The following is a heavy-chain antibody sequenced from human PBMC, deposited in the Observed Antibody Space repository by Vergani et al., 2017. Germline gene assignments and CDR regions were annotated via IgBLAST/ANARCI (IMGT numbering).Heavy chain of an antibody. Sequence: EVQLVQSGAEVKKPGARMKISCKVSGYTFTDHYMHWVKQAPGKGLEWMGLVDPEDGETIYAEKFKGRVTIAADTSTDTAHLELSSLRSEDTAVSYCATPQTVTTGGMEVWGQGTTVIVSS. V-gene: IGHV1-69-2*01. J-gene: IGHJ6*02. CDR2: VDPEDGET. D-gene: IGHD4-17*01. CDR1: GYTFTDHY. CDR3: ATPQTVTTGGMEV.